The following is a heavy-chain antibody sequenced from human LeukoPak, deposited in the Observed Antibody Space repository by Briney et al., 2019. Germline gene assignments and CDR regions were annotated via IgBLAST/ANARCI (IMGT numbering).Heavy chain of an antibody. D-gene: IGHD3-10*01. CDR2: ISSSSSTI. CDR1: GFTFSSYS. CDR3: ARVTGSDAFDI. V-gene: IGHV3-48*04. J-gene: IGHJ3*02. Sequence: PGGSLRLSCAASGFTFSSYSMNWVRQAPGKGLEWVSYISSSSSTIYYADSVKGRFTISRDNAKNSLYLQMNGLRAEDTAVYYCARVTGSDAFDIWGQGTMVTVSS.